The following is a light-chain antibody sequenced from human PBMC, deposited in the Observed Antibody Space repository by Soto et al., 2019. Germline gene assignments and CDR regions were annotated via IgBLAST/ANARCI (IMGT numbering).Light chain of an antibody. CDR3: SSYTTSITVV. J-gene: IGLJ2*01. CDR2: EVS. CDR1: SSDIGSYNR. Sequence: QSVLTQPPSVSGSPGQSVTISCTGTSSDIGSYNRVSWYQQPPGTAPKLIIYEVSNRPSGVPDRFSGSKSGNTASLTISGLQADDEADYYCSSYTTSITVVFGGGTNSPS. V-gene: IGLV2-18*02.